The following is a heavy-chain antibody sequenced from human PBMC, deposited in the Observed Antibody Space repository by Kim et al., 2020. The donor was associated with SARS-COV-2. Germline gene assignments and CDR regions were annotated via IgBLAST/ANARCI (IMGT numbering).Heavy chain of an antibody. V-gene: IGHV3-23*01. CDR2: ITGRDGST. J-gene: IGHJ4*02. Sequence: GGSLRLSCAASGFSFSTYDMSWVRQAPEKGLEWDSAITGRDGSTFYADSVKGRFIISRDNSRNTLFLQLNSLRAEDTALYYCARVCSRRADYWGQGTLVT. CDR1: GFSFSTYD. D-gene: IGHD6-13*01. CDR3: ARVCSRRADY.